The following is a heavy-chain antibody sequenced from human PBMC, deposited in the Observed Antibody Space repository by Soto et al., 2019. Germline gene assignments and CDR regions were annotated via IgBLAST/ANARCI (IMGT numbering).Heavy chain of an antibody. CDR3: ASVDHHGSDYDPDY. J-gene: IGHJ4*02. Sequence: GGSLRLSCAASGFTFSSYWMHWVRQAPGKGLVWVSRINSDGSSTSYADSVKGRLTISRDNAKNKLYLQMNSLRAEDTAVDYWASVDHHGSDYDPDYWGQGTLVTVSS. CDR2: INSDGSST. CDR1: GFTFSSYW. V-gene: IGHV3-74*01. D-gene: IGHD5-12*01.